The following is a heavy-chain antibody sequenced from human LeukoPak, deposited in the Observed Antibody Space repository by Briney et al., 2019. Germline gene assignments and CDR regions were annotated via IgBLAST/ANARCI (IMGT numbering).Heavy chain of an antibody. CDR1: GYSFTSYW. CDR2: IYPGDSDT. V-gene: IGHV5-51*01. Sequence: GESLKISCKGSGYSFTSYWIGWVRQLPGKGLEWMGIIYPGDSDTRYSPSFRGQVTISADKSISTAYLQWSSLKASDTAMYYCASARVVGATSDAFDIWGQGTMVTVSS. J-gene: IGHJ3*02. D-gene: IGHD1-26*01. CDR3: ASARVVGATSDAFDI.